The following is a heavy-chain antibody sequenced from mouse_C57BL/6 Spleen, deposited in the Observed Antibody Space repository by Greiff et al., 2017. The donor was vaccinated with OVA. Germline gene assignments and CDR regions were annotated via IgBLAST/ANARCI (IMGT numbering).Heavy chain of an antibody. V-gene: IGHV1-4*01. CDR3: ARRHDYDEGGFAY. CDR1: GYTFTSYT. D-gene: IGHD2-4*01. CDR2: INPSSGYT. Sequence: VQLVESGAELARPGASVKMSCKASGYTFTSYTMHWVKQRPGQGLEWIGYINPSSGYTKYNQKFKDKATLTADKSSSTAYMQLSSLTSEDSAVYYCARRHDYDEGGFAYWGQGTLVTVSA. J-gene: IGHJ3*01.